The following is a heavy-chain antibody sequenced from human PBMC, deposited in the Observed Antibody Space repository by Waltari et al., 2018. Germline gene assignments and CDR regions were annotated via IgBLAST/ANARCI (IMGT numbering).Heavy chain of an antibody. Sequence: EVQLVESGGGLVQPGGSLRLSCAASGFTFSTHWMSWARQAPGKGREWVANIEQDGSEKYYVDSVKGRFTISRDNAKNSLYLQMNSLRAEDSAVYHCVRGAVDNWGQGTLVTVSS. V-gene: IGHV3-7*01. D-gene: IGHD2-15*01. CDR3: VRGAVDN. CDR1: GFTFSTHW. J-gene: IGHJ4*02. CDR2: IEQDGSEK.